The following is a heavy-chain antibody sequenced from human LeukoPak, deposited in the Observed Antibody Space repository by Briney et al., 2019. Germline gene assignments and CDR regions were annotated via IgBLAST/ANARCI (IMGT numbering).Heavy chain of an antibody. J-gene: IGHJ4*02. CDR2: IDNDGSST. V-gene: IGHV3-74*01. D-gene: IGHD6-6*01. Sequence: GGSLRLSCAASGFTFSDYWMLWARQAPGKGLVWVSRIDNDGSSTTYADSVKGRFTISRDNAKNTLYLQMSSLRGDDTALYYCARAAYMSSPDYWGQGTLVTVSS. CDR3: ARAAYMSSPDY. CDR1: GFTFSDYW.